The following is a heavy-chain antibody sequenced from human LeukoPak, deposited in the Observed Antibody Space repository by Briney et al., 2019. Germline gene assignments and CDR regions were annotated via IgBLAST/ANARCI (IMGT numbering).Heavy chain of an antibody. J-gene: IGHJ4*02. CDR2: IRCDGSNK. CDR1: GFTFSSYG. D-gene: IGHD2-15*01. V-gene: IGHV3-30*02. CDR3: AKDWELGQRRIVVVVAAPTLFDY. Sequence: GGSLRLSCAASGFTFSSYGMHWVRQAPGKGLEWVAFIRCDGSNKYYADSVKGRFTISRDNSKNTLYLQMNSLRAEDTAVYYCAKDWELGQRRIVVVVAAPTLFDYWGQGTLVTVSS.